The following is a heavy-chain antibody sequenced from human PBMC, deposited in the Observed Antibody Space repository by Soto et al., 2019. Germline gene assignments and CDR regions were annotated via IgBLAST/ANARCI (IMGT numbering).Heavy chain of an antibody. Sequence: QVQLQESGPGLVKPSETLSLTCTVSGGSISSYYWSWIRQPPGKGLEWIGYIYYSGSTNYKPSLRSRATISVATSKNQFPLKLSSVTAGDKALYYCARRYGSCFDYWGQGTLVTGSS. CDR2: IYYSGST. CDR1: GGSISSYY. V-gene: IGHV4-59*08. J-gene: IGHJ4*02. D-gene: IGHD5-18*01. CDR3: ARRYGSCFDY.